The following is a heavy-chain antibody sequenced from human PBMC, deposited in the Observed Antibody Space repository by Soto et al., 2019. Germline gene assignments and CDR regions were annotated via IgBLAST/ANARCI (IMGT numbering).Heavy chain of an antibody. Sequence: SVKVSCKASGGTFSSYAISWVRQAPGQGLEWMGGIIPIFGTANYAQKFQGRVTITGDESASTAYMELSSLRSEDTAVYYCAYDIIIIAGANVLDYWGQGVLVTVSS. V-gene: IGHV1-69*13. CDR1: GGTFSSYA. CDR3: AYDIIIIAGANVLDY. D-gene: IGHD2-8*01. CDR2: IIPIFGTA. J-gene: IGHJ4*02.